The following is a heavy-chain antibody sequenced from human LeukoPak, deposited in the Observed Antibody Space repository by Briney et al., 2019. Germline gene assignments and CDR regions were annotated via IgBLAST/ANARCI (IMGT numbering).Heavy chain of an antibody. D-gene: IGHD5-18*01. CDR2: ISGSGGST. CDR1: GFTFSSYA. CDR3: ARAGYSYPTGGWDY. V-gene: IGHV3-23*01. J-gene: IGHJ4*02. Sequence: PGGSLRLSCAASGFTFSSYAMSWVRQAPGKGLEWVSAISGSGGSTYYADSVKGRFTISRDNSKNTLYLRMNSLRAEDTAVYYCARAGYSYPTGGWDYWGQGTLVTVSS.